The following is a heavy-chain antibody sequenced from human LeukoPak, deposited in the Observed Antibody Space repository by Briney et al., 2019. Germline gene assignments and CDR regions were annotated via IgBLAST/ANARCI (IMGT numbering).Heavy chain of an antibody. V-gene: IGHV4-59*08. CDR2: IYYSGST. CDR1: GGSISSYY. J-gene: IGHJ3*02. Sequence: PSETLSLTCTVSGGSISSYYWSWIRQPPGKGLEWIGYIYYSGSTNYNPSLKSRVTISVDTSKNQFSLKLSSVTAADTAVYYCARPLYYDSLGAFDIWGQGTMVTVSS. D-gene: IGHD3-22*01. CDR3: ARPLYYDSLGAFDI.